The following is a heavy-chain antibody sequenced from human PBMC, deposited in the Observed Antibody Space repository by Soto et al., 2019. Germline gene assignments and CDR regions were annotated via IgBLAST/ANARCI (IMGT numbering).Heavy chain of an antibody. CDR3: AREGGYYYDSSGYYRFPDAFDI. CDR2: ISSSGSTI. D-gene: IGHD3-22*01. V-gene: IGHV3-11*01. CDR1: GFTFSDYY. J-gene: IGHJ3*02. Sequence: GGSLRLSCAASGFTFSDYYMSWIRQAPGKGLEWVSYISSSGSTIYYADSVKGRFTISRDNAKNSLYLQMNSLRAEDTAVYYCAREGGYYYDSSGYYRFPDAFDIWGQGTMVTVSS.